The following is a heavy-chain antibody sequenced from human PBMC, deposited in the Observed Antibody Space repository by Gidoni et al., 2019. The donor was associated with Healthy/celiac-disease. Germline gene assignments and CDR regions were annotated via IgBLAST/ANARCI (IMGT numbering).Heavy chain of an antibody. J-gene: IGHJ5*02. D-gene: IGHD3-10*01. CDR2: IYYSGST. V-gene: IGHV4-30-4*01. Sequence: QVQLQESGPGLVKPSQTLSLTCTVSGGSISSGDYYWSWIRQPPGKGLEWIGYIYYSGSTYYNPSLKSRVTISVDTSKNQFSLKLSSVTAADTAVYYCARVLGLSFDMVRGVIIPNWFDPWGQGTLVTVSS. CDR3: ARVLGLSFDMVRGVIIPNWFDP. CDR1: GGSISSGDYY.